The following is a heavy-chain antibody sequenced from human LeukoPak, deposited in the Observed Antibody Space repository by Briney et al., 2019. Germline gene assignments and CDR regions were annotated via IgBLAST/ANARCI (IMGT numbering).Heavy chain of an antibody. CDR2: ISAYNGNT. Sequence: GASVNVSCKASGYTFTSYGISWVRQAPGQGLEWMGWISAYNGNTNYAQKLQGRVTMTTDTSTSTAYMELRSLRSDDTAVYYCARDRGGGSSSSSSGYLNWFDPWGQGTLVTVSS. CDR3: ARDRGGGSSSSSSGYLNWFDP. V-gene: IGHV1-18*01. J-gene: IGHJ5*02. CDR1: GYTFTSYG. D-gene: IGHD6-6*01.